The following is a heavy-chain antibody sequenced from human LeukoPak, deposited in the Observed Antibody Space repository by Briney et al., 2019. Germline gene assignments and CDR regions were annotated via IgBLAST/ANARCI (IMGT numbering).Heavy chain of an antibody. CDR1: GFTFSSYI. CDR3: ARGWFGNVGDY. Sequence: GGSLRLPCTASGFTFSSYIMNWVRQAPGKGLEWVSSITSSSRNIYSADSLKGRFTISRDNAKNSLYLQMNSLRAEDTAVYYCARGWFGNVGDYWGQGTLVTVSS. CDR2: ITSSSRNI. V-gene: IGHV3-21*01. J-gene: IGHJ4*02. D-gene: IGHD3-10*01.